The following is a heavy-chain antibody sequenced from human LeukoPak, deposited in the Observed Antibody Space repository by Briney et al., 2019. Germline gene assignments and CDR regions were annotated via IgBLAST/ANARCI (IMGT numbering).Heavy chain of an antibody. CDR3: ARDLYYGGNQVNYYYYGMDV. V-gene: IGHV1-46*01. D-gene: IGHD4-23*01. J-gene: IGHJ6*02. CDR1: GYTFTSYY. CDR2: INPSGGST. Sequence: ASVNVSCKASGYTFTSYYMHWVRQAPGQGLEWMGIINPSGGSTSYAQKFQGRVTMTRDTSTSTVYMELSSLRSEDTAVYYCARDLYYGGNQVNYYYYGMDVWGQGTTVTVSS.